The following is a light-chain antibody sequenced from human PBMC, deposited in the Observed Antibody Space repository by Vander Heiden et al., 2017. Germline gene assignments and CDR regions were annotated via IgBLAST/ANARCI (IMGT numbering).Light chain of an antibody. J-gene: IGKJ1*01. CDR2: GAS. CDR1: QSVSSN. CDR3: QKYKSLPHQ. Sequence: IVLTQSPATLSVSPGERATLSCRASQSVSSNLAWYQQKPGQAPRHLIEGASTRATGIPAVFSGSGSGTEFNPATGSVQSEGQAEYGYQKYKSLPHQFGRGTKVEIK. V-gene: IGKV3-15*01.